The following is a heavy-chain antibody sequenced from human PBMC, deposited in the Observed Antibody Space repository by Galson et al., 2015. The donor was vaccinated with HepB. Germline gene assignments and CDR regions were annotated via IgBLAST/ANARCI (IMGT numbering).Heavy chain of an antibody. CDR1: GDSVSTNSAT. J-gene: IGHJ3*02. D-gene: IGHD2-15*01. Sequence: CAISGDSVSTNSATWNWIRQSPSRGLEWLGRTYYRSRWYDDYAVSVKSRITINSDTSKNPFSLQLNSVTPEDTAVYYCARGVDIRGGAFDIWGQGTMVTVSS. CDR3: ARGVDIRGGAFDI. CDR2: TYYRSRWYD. V-gene: IGHV6-1*01.